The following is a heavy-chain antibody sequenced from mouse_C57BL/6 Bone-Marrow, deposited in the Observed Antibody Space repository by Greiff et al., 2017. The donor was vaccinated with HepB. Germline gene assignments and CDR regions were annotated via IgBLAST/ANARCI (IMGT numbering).Heavy chain of an antibody. Sequence: QVQLQQPGAELVKPGASVKLSCKASGYTFTSYWMHWVKRRPGQGLEWIGMIHPNSGSTNYNEKFKSKATLTVDKSSSTAYMQLSSLTSEDSAVYYCARCSSYWYFDVWGTGTTVTVSS. CDR3: ARCSSYWYFDV. V-gene: IGHV1-64*01. D-gene: IGHD1-1*01. CDR2: IHPNSGST. J-gene: IGHJ1*03. CDR1: GYTFTSYW.